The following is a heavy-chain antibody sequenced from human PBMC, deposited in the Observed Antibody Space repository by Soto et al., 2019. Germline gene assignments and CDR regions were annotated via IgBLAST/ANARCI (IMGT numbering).Heavy chain of an antibody. J-gene: IGHJ6*02. V-gene: IGHV3-33*01. CDR1: GFTFSSYG. CDR2: IWYDGSNK. Sequence: GGSLRLSCAASGFTFSSYGMHWVRQAPGKGLEWVAVIWYDGSNKYYADSVKGRFTISRDNSKKTLYLQMNSLRAEDTAVYYCARDRGYYDSSGYHYYYYGMDVWGQGTTVTVSS. D-gene: IGHD3-22*01. CDR3: ARDRGYYDSSGYHYYYYGMDV.